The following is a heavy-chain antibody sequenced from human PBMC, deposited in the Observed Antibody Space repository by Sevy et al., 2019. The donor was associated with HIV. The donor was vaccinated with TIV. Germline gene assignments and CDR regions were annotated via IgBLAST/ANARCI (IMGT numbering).Heavy chain of an antibody. CDR2: ISHDERYK. V-gene: IGHV3-30*01. Sequence: GGSLRLSCAASGFSFSDYDMHWVRQAPGKGLDWVAVISHDERYKNYAESVKVRFTISRDNFKNTLFLQMDSLRPEDMAVYFCARLVSCGGDCYYLHSWGQGALVTVSS. CDR1: GFSFSDYD. D-gene: IGHD2-21*02. CDR3: ARLVSCGGDCYYLHS. J-gene: IGHJ4*02.